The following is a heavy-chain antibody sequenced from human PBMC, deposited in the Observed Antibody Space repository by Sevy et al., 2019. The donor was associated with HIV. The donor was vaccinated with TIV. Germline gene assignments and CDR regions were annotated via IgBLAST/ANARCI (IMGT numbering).Heavy chain of an antibody. CDR2: INHSGST. D-gene: IGHD2-8*01. CDR3: ARDPMVYAIDDYFDY. CDR1: GGSFSGYY. J-gene: IGHJ4*02. Sequence: SETLSLTCAVYGGSFSGYYWSWIRQPPGKGLEWIGEINHSGSTNYNPSLKSRVTISVDTSKNQFSLKLSSVTAADTAVYYCARDPMVYAIDDYFDYWGQGTLVTVSS. V-gene: IGHV4-34*01.